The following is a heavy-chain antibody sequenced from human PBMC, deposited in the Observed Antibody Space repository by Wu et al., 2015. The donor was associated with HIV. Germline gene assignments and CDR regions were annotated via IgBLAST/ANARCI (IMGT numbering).Heavy chain of an antibody. V-gene: IGHV1-18*01. CDR3: ARAVRRVGATIPSLVDY. J-gene: IGHJ4*02. Sequence: QVQLVQSGAEVKKPGASVKVSCKASGYTFTSYGISWVRQAPGQGLEWMGWISAYNGNTNYAQKLQGRVTMTTDTSTSTAYMELRSLRSDDTAVYYCARAVRRVGATIPSLVDYWGQGTLVTVSS. CDR1: GYTFTSYG. D-gene: IGHD1-26*01. CDR2: ISAYNGNT.